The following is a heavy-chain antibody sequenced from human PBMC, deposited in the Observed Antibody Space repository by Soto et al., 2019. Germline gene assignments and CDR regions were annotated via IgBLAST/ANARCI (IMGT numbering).Heavy chain of an antibody. D-gene: IGHD3-10*01. CDR2: IYYTGTT. CDR1: GGSINNVY. CDR3: ARGYGAGSYYMPYYYVMDV. Sequence: SETLSLTCTVSGGSINNVYWTWIRQPPGRGLEWIGYIYYTGTTKYNPSLKSRVTMSVDTSKNQFSLKLSSVTAADTAVYYCARGYGAGSYYMPYYYVMDVWGQGTTVTVSS. V-gene: IGHV4-59*01. J-gene: IGHJ6*02.